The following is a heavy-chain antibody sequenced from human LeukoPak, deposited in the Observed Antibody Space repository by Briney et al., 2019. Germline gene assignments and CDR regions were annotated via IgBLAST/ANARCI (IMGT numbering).Heavy chain of an antibody. CDR2: ISGSGGST. CDR1: GFTFSSYD. Sequence: GGSLRLSCAASGFTFSSYDMSWVRQAPGKGPEWVSTISGSGGSTYYADSVKGRFTISRDNSKNTLYLQTNSLRAEDTAVYHCAKDLRLRYFTYWGQGTLVTVSS. J-gene: IGHJ4*02. D-gene: IGHD3-9*01. CDR3: AKDLRLRYFTY. V-gene: IGHV3-23*01.